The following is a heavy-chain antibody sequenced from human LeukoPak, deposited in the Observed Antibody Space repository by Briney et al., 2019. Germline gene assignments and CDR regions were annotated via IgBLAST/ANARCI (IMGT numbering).Heavy chain of an antibody. J-gene: IGHJ4*02. CDR2: IVEGGSVT. Sequence: GGSLRLSCAASGFTFSSYWMSWVRQAPGKGLEWVSAIVEGGSVTFYTDSVKGRFTISRDNSRNTLYLQMNCLRAEDTALYYCAKGTAQWELYDYWGQGTLVTVSS. D-gene: IGHD1-26*01. CDR3: AKGTAQWELYDY. CDR1: GFTFSSYW. V-gene: IGHV3-23*05.